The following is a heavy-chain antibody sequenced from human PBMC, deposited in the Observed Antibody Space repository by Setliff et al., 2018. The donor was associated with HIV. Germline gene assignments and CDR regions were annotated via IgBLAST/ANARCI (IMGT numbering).Heavy chain of an antibody. CDR2: IYPADSDT. D-gene: IGHD3-3*01. CDR3: ARLSKFYDFWTPNY. V-gene: IGHV5-51*01. Sequence: AGESLKLSCKVSGPSFATYWIGWVRQLPGKGLEWMGIIYPADSDTNYNPSFQGQVTLSANKSITTVYLQWSSLETPDTAMYYCARLSKFYDFWTPNYWGQGTLVTVSS. CDR1: GPSFATYW. J-gene: IGHJ4*02.